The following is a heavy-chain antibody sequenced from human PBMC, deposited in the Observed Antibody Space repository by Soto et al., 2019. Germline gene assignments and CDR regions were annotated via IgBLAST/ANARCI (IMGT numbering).Heavy chain of an antibody. V-gene: IGHV3-49*05. CDR3: TRDGRYSGYPPPAF. CDR2: IRNKAYGGTT. J-gene: IGHJ4*02. D-gene: IGHD5-12*01. Sequence: KPGGSLRLSCTASGFTFADYTLSWFRQAPGKGLEWLGFIRNKAYGGTTEYAASVKGRFTISRDDSKSIAYLLMNSLKTEDTAMYYCTRDGRYSGYPPPAFWGQGTLVTVSS. CDR1: GFTFADYT.